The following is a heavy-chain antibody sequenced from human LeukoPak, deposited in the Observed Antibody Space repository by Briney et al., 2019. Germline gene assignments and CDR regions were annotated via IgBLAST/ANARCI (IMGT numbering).Heavy chain of an antibody. J-gene: IGHJ4*02. CDR1: GVSISSYH. CDR2: IYYSGST. Sequence: ASETLSLTCTVSGVSISSYHWSWIRQPPGKGLEWIGYIYYSGSTNYNPSLKSRVTISVDTSKNQFSLKLSSVPAADTAVYYWARLTEYGGYRGQGTLVTVSS. D-gene: IGHD1-14*01. V-gene: IGHV4-59*01. CDR3: ARLTEYGGY.